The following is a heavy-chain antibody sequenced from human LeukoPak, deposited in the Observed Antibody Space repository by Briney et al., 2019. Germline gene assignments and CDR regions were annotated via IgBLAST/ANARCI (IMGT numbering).Heavy chain of an antibody. Sequence: GGSLRLSCAASGFTFSSYAMSWVRQAPGKGLEWVSVISGSGGSTYYADSVKGRFTISRDNSKNTLYLQMNSLRAEDTAVYYCAKTTVGRGLFDYWGQGTLVTVSS. V-gene: IGHV3-23*01. CDR2: ISGSGGST. J-gene: IGHJ4*02. CDR1: GFTFSSYA. CDR3: AKTTVGRGLFDY. D-gene: IGHD4-23*01.